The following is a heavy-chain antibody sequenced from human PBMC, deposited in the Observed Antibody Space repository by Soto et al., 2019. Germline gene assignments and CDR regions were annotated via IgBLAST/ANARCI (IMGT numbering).Heavy chain of an antibody. Sequence: GGSLRLSCAASGFTFSSYWMSWVRQAPGKGLEWVSAISGSGGSTYYADSVKGRFTISRDNSKNTLYLQMNSLRAEDTAVYYCAKENGYSSSWFDFDYWGQGTLVTVSS. CDR3: AKENGYSSSWFDFDY. J-gene: IGHJ4*02. CDR1: GFTFSSYW. V-gene: IGHV3-23*01. CDR2: ISGSGGST. D-gene: IGHD6-13*01.